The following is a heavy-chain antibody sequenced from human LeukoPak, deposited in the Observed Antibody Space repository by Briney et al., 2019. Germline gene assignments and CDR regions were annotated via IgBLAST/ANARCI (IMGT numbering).Heavy chain of an antibody. J-gene: IGHJ4*02. CDR3: AKHVSGSLFYFDY. D-gene: IGHD3-10*01. V-gene: IGHV3-23*01. CDR2: ISGTGYNT. Sequence: GGSLRLSCAASGFTFRNCAMSWVRQAPGKGLEWVSGISGTGYNTYYADSVKGRFTISRDNSKNTLYLQMNSLGAEDTAVYYCAKHVSGSLFYFDYWGRRTLVTVSS. CDR1: GFTFRNCA.